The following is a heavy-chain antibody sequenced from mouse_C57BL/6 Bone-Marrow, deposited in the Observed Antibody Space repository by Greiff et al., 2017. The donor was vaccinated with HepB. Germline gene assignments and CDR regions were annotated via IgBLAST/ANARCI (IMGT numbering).Heavy chain of an antibody. D-gene: IGHD1-1*01. V-gene: IGHV1-61*01. CDR1: GYTFTSYW. CDR3: AREGYYYGSSVAMDY. Sequence: QVQLQQSGAELVRPGSSVKLSCKASGYTFTSYWMDWVKQRPGQGLEWIGNIYPSDSETHYNQKFKDKATLTVDKSSSTAYMQLSSLTSEDSAVYYCAREGYYYGSSVAMDYWGQGTSVTVSS. J-gene: IGHJ4*01. CDR2: IYPSDSET.